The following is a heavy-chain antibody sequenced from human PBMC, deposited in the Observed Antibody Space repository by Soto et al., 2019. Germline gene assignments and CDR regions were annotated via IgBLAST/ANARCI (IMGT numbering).Heavy chain of an antibody. Sequence: PGGSLRLSCAASGFTFSSYEMNWVRQAPGKGLEWVSYISSSGSTIYDADSVKGRFTISRDNAKNSLYLQMHSLRAEDTAVYYCARFSNSGYDFDYWGQGTLVTVSS. CDR3: ARFSNSGYDFDY. V-gene: IGHV3-48*03. D-gene: IGHD5-12*01. J-gene: IGHJ4*02. CDR1: GFTFSSYE. CDR2: ISSSGSTI.